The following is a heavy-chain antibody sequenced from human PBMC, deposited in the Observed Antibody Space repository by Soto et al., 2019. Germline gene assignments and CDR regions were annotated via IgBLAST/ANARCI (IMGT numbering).Heavy chain of an antibody. CDR3: ARDRDNSNWPNFDS. CDR2: VLPFLDIT. Sequence: QVQLVQSGSEVKKPGSSVRVSCKTSGDTFSIYTISWVRQAPGQGLEWMGRVLPFLDITSYSQRFQGRVTITADRSTNTAYMELTSLRSEDTAVYYCARDRDNSNWPNFDSWGQGTLVIVSS. CDR1: GDTFSIYT. J-gene: IGHJ4*02. D-gene: IGHD6-13*01. V-gene: IGHV1-69*02.